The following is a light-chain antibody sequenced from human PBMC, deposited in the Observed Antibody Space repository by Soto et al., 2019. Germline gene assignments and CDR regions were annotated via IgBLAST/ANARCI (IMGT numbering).Light chain of an antibody. J-gene: IGLJ2*01. Sequence: QSALTQPASVSGSPGQSITISCTGSSSDVGTYKYVSWYQQHPGKAPKLMIFEVSNRPSGVSNRFSGSKSGNTASLTISGLLAEDEADYYCSSFTSSSSLVFGGGTQLTVL. CDR1: SSDVGTYKY. CDR3: SSFTSSSSLV. CDR2: EVS. V-gene: IGLV2-14*01.